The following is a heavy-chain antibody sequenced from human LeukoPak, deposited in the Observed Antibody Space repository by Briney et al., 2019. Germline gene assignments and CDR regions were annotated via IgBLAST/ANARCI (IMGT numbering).Heavy chain of an antibody. CDR1: GGSFSGHY. D-gene: IGHD6-19*01. CDR2: VTDRGNV. CDR3: AWARGSSRGWRQYYYSLDV. V-gene: IGHV4-34*01. Sequence: SETLSLTCAVYGGSFSGHYWTWIRQPPGKGLEWIGEVTDRGNVNYNPSLRSRVTMSVDTAKSQFSVKLRSMTAADTSVFFCAWARGSSRGWRQYYYSLDVWAQGTTVTVCS. J-gene: IGHJ6*03.